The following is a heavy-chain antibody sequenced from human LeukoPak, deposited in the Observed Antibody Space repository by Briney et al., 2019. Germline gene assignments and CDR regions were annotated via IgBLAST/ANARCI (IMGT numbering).Heavy chain of an antibody. CDR2: INPNSGGT. Sequence: ASVKVSCKASGYTFTGYYMHWVRQAPGQGLEWMGWINPNSGGTNYAQKFQGRVTMTRDTSISTAYMELSRLRSDDTAVYYCARMARDYYDSSGYYYFFDYWGQGTLVTVSS. V-gene: IGHV1-2*02. D-gene: IGHD3-22*01. CDR1: GYTFTGYY. J-gene: IGHJ4*02. CDR3: ARMARDYYDSSGYYYFFDY.